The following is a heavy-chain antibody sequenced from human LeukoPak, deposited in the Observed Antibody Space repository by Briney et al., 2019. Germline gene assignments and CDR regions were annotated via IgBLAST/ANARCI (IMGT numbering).Heavy chain of an antibody. V-gene: IGHV3-15*01. CDR3: TTDSQGGYYFDY. CDR2: IKSKTDGGTT. Sequence: PGGSLRLSCAASGFTFSNAWMSWVRQAPGKGLEWVGRIKSKTDGGTTDYAAPVKGRFTISRDDSKNTLYLQMNSLKTEDTAVYYCTTDSQGGYYFDYWGQGTLVTVSS. J-gene: IGHJ4*02. CDR1: GFTFSNAW. D-gene: IGHD3-16*01.